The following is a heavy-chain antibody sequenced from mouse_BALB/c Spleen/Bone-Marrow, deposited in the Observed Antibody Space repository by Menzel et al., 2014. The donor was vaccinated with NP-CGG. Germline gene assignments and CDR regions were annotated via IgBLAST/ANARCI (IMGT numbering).Heavy chain of an antibody. Sequence: VQLQQSGAELARPGASVKMSCKASGYTFTSYTMHWVKQRPGQGLEWIGYINPSSGYTNYNQKFKGKATLTADKSPSTACMEVSGVTAEGCAGYDGARAAYYGCGEGAWFAYWGQGALVTVSA. CDR1: GYTFTSYT. CDR2: INPSSGYT. J-gene: IGHJ3*01. CDR3: ARAAYYGCGEGAWFAY. V-gene: IGHV1-4*01. D-gene: IGHD1-1*02.